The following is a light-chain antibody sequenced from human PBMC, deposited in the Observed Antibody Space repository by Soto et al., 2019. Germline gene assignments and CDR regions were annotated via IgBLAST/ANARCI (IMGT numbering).Light chain of an antibody. Sequence: EIVITQSPVTLSVSPVEGATLSCRASQSVSSKLAWYQQKPGQAPRLLIYGASTRATGIPARFSGSGSGTEFTLIISSLQSEDSAVYYCQQYNSWLWTFGQGTKVDIK. CDR3: QQYNSWLWT. J-gene: IGKJ1*01. V-gene: IGKV3-15*01. CDR1: QSVSSK. CDR2: GAS.